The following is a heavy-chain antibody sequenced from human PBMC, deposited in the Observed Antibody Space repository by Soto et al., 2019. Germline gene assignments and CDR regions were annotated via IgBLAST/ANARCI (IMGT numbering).Heavy chain of an antibody. CDR1: GGTFSSYA. D-gene: IGHD1-26*01. CDR2: IIPIFGTA. Sequence: QVQLVQSGAEVKKPGSSVKVSCKASGGTFSSYAISWVRQAPGQGLEWMGGIIPIFGTANYAQKFQGRVTITADEPTSTAYMELSSLRSEDTAVDYCAREGRSGSYFHYWGQGTLVTVSS. J-gene: IGHJ4*02. CDR3: AREGRSGSYFHY. V-gene: IGHV1-69*12.